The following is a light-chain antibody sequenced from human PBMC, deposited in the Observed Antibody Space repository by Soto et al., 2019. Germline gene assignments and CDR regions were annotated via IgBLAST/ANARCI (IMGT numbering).Light chain of an antibody. CDR1: SSDVGSYNY. J-gene: IGLJ1*01. CDR2: DVT. CDR3: SSYTSSSTPYV. Sequence: QSVLTQPASVSGSPGQSITISCTGTSSDVGSYNYVSWYQQHPVKAPKLMIYDVTNRPSGVSDRFSGSKPGNTASLTISGLQAEDEADYYCSSYTSSSTPYVYGTGTKVTVL. V-gene: IGLV2-14*01.